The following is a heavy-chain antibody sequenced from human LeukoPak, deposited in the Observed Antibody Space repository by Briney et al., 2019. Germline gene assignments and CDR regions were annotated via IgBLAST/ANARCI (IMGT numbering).Heavy chain of an antibody. CDR1: GSNFVDYW. Sequence: GESLKISCRDSGSNFVDYWIGWVRQVPGRGLEWMAVIFPGDSETTYSPSFQGQVSISVDTSTNTAYLEWSSLKASDTAIYYCARSEGHCSDGACYAQKVIDHWGQGTLVTVSS. J-gene: IGHJ4*02. D-gene: IGHD2-15*01. V-gene: IGHV5-51*01. CDR2: IFPGDSET. CDR3: ARSEGHCSDGACYAQKVIDH.